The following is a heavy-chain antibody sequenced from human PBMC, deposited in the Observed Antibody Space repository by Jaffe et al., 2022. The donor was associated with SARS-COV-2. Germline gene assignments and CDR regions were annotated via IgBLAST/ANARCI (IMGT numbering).Heavy chain of an antibody. V-gene: IGHV4-39*01. J-gene: IGHJ5*02. D-gene: IGHD5-12*01. Sequence: QPQLQESGPGLVKPSETLSLICTVSGGFIRSSPYHWGWIRQPPGKGLEWIGNIHSRGTTHYNPSLESRVTISLDTSKNQFSLKLRSVTAADTAVYYCARREEVAGGWFDPWGQGTLVTVSS. CDR1: GGFIRSSPYH. CDR3: ARREEVAGGWFDP. CDR2: IHSRGTT.